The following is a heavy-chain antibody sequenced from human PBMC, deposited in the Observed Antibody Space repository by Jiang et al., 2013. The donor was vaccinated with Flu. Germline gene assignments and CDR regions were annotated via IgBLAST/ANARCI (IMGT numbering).Heavy chain of an antibody. CDR3: ATHGPLLGYCSGTSCYAADH. D-gene: IGHD2-2*01. V-gene: IGHV4-39*07. J-gene: IGHJ4*02. Sequence: EWIGNIYYSGSTYYNPSLKSRVTISVDTSKNQFSLKLNSVTAADTAVYYCATHGPLLGYCSGTSCYAADHWGQGTLVTVSS. CDR2: IYYSGST.